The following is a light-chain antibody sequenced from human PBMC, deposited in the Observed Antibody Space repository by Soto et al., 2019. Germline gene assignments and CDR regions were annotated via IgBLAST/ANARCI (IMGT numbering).Light chain of an antibody. Sequence: QSVLTQPASVSGSPGQSITISCTGTSSDVGGHHYVSWYQQHPGKAPKVIIYEVSDRPSVVSDRFSGSKSDNTASLTISGLQADDEADYYCSSFSSSSTLYVFGTGTKLTVL. V-gene: IGLV2-14*01. CDR3: SSFSSSSTLYV. CDR1: SSDVGGHHY. J-gene: IGLJ1*01. CDR2: EVS.